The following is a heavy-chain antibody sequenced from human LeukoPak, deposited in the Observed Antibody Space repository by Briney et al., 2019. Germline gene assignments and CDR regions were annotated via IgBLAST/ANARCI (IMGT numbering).Heavy chain of an antibody. CDR2: ISTSSSYT. Sequence: GGSLRLSCAASGFTFSDYSMSWIRQAPGKGLEWVSYISTSSSYTNYADSVKGRFTISRDNAKNSLYLQMNSLRAEDTAVYYCARDQYNASGSYNWFDPWGQGTLVTVSS. CDR1: GFTFSDYS. V-gene: IGHV3-11*05. CDR3: ARDQYNASGSYNWFDP. D-gene: IGHD3-10*01. J-gene: IGHJ5*02.